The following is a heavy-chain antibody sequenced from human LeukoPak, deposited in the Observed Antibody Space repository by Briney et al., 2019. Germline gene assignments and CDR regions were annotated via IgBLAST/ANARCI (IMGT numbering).Heavy chain of an antibody. CDR3: ARGLGGSYGYYYYYYMDV. J-gene: IGHJ6*03. CDR1: GGTFSSYA. Sequence: SVKVSCKASGGTFSSYAISWVRQAPGQGLEWMGGIIPIFGTANYAQKFQGRVTITTDESTSTAYMELSSLRSEDTAVYYCARGLGGSYGYYYYYYMDVWGKGTTVTVSS. D-gene: IGHD3-16*01. V-gene: IGHV1-69*05. CDR2: IIPIFGTA.